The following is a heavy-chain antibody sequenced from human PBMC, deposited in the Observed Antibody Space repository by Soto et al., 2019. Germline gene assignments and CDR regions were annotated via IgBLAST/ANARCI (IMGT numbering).Heavy chain of an antibody. CDR1: GGSISSSSYY. CDR2: IYYSGST. Sequence: KPSETLSLTCTVSGGSISSSSYYWGWIRQPPGKGLEWIGSIYYSGSTYYNPSLKSRVTISVDTSKNQFSLKLSSVTAADTAVYYCARQRYCSGGSCYPNYFDYWGQGTLVTV. D-gene: IGHD2-15*01. J-gene: IGHJ4*02. CDR3: ARQRYCSGGSCYPNYFDY. V-gene: IGHV4-39*01.